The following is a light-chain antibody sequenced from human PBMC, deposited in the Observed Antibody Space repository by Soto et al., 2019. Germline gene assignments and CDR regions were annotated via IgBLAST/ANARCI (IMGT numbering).Light chain of an antibody. J-gene: IGLJ2*01. V-gene: IGLV1-51*01. CDR3: GTWYSGLSVVV. CDR1: NSNIGNKD. CDR2: DNN. Sequence: QSVLTQPPSVSAAPGQKVTISCSGSNSNIGNKDVSWYQQFPGTAPKLLIYDNNRRPSGIPDRFSASNSGTLATLAITGLQTGDEADYYCGTWYSGLSVVVFGGGTKVTVL.